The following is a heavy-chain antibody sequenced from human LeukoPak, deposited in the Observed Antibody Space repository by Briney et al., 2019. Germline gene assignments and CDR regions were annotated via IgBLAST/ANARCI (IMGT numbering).Heavy chain of an antibody. V-gene: IGHV3-53*01. CDR2: IYSDGNT. J-gene: IGHJ4*02. Sequence: GGSLRLSCAASGFTFSTNHMTWVRQAPGKGPEWVSVIYSDGNTYYADSVKGRFTISRDNSKNTLYLQMNSLRAEDTAVYYCVRDLNWGQGTLVTVSS. CDR1: GFTFSTNH. CDR3: VRDLN.